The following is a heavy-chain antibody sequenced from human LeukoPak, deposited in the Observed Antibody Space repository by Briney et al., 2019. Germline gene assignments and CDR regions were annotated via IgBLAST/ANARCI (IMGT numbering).Heavy chain of an antibody. D-gene: IGHD1-26*01. V-gene: IGHV3-23*01. J-gene: IGHJ4*02. CDR2: ITDRGGDT. CDR1: GFTFSNYA. Sequence: GGSLRLSCAASGFTFSNYAMTWVRQAPGKGLKWVSSITDRGGDTYYADSVKGRFTISRDNSKNTLYLQMNSLRAEDTAVYYCAKGKRGNYDYWGQGTLVTVSS. CDR3: AKGKRGNYDY.